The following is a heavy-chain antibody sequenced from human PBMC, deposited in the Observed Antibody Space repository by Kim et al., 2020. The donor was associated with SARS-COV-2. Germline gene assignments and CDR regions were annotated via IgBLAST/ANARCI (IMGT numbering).Heavy chain of an antibody. CDR2: ISSSSSFI. V-gene: IGHV3-21*01. CDR1: GFTFSSYS. J-gene: IGHJ6*04. D-gene: IGHD3-9*01. Sequence: WGSLRLSCAASGFTFSSYSMNWVRQAPGKGLEWVSSISSSSSFIYYADSVKGRFTISRDNAKNSLYLQMNSLRAEDTAVYYCARDLIVLRYFDWLLSYGMDVWGKGTTVTVSS. CDR3: ARDLIVLRYFDWLLSYGMDV.